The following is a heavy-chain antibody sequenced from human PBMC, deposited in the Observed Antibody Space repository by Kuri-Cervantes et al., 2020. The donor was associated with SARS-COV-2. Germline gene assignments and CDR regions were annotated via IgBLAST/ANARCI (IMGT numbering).Heavy chain of an antibody. CDR3: ARLRVDYGDYSRQYYFDY. J-gene: IGHJ4*02. CDR1: GGSISSGDYY. V-gene: IGHV4-39*01. Sequence: GSLRLSCTVSGGSISSGDYYWGWIRQPPGKGLEWIGSIYYSGSTYYNPSLKSRVTISVDTSKNQFSLKLSSVTAADTAVYYCARLRVDYGDYSRQYYFDYWGQGTLVTVSS. D-gene: IGHD4-17*01. CDR2: IYYSGST.